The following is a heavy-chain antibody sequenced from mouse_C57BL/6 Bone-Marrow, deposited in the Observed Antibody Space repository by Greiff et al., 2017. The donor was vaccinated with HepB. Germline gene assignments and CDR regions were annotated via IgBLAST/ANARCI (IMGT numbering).Heavy chain of an antibody. D-gene: IGHD1-1*01. CDR2: IDPSDSYT. V-gene: IGHV1-50*01. Sequence: QVQLQQPGAELVKPGASVKLSCKASGYTFTSYWMQWVKQRPGQGLEWIGEIDPSDSYTNYNQKLKGKATLTVDTSSSTAYMQLSSLTSEDSAVYYCATVVATGYFDYWGQGTTLTVSS. CDR1: GYTFTSYW. J-gene: IGHJ2*01. CDR3: ATVVATGYFDY.